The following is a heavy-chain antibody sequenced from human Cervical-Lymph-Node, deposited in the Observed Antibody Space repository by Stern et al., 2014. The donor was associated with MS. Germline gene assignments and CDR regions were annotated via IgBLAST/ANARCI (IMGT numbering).Heavy chain of an antibody. CDR3: ARAYSGSYYEPFDY. Sequence: VQLVESGGGVVQPGRSLRLSCAASGFTFSSYGMHWVRQAPGKGLEWAAVIWYDVSNKYYADSVKGRFTISRDNSKNTLYLQMNSLRAEDTAVYYCARAYSGSYYEPFDYWGQGTLVTVSS. D-gene: IGHD1-26*01. CDR1: GFTFSSYG. J-gene: IGHJ4*02. CDR2: IWYDVSNK. V-gene: IGHV3-33*01.